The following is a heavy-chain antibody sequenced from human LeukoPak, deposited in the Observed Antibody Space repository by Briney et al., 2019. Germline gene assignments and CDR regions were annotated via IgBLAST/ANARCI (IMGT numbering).Heavy chain of an antibody. CDR2: FYNSGSP. CDR3: ARELDWLIYFDY. D-gene: IGHD3/OR15-3a*01. CDR1: GGSINNDY. Sequence: PSGTLSLTCTVSGGSINNDYWSWNRQLPGKGLEWIGQFYNSGSPNYNPSLKSRVAISVDATKNQFSLKLTSVTAADTAVYYCARELDWLIYFDYWGQGTLVTVSS. J-gene: IGHJ4*02. V-gene: IGHV4-59*01.